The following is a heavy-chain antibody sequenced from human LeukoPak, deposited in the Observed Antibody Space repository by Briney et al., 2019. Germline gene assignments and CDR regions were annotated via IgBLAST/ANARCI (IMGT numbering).Heavy chain of an antibody. J-gene: IGHJ6*02. V-gene: IGHV3-23*01. CDR2: ISGSGGST. CDR1: GFTFSSYA. CDR3: ARYDILTGYSPASFQGYYYGMDV. Sequence: GGSLRLSCAASGFTFSSYAMSWVRQAPGKGLEWVSAISGSGGSTYYADSVKGRFTISRDNSKNTLYLQMNSLRAEDTAVYYCARYDILTGYSPASFQGYYYGMDVWGQGTTVTVSS. D-gene: IGHD3-9*01.